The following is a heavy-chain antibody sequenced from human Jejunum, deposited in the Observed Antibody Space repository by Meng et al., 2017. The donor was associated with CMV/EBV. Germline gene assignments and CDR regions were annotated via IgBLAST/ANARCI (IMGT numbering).Heavy chain of an antibody. D-gene: IGHD6-13*01. J-gene: IGHJ4*02. V-gene: IGHV3-23*01. CDR3: AKGGYGSSWRYYFDY. CDR1: GFVFSGYA. CDR2: IRGSGDST. Sequence: SGFVFSGYAMSCVRQAPGKGLEWVSGIRGSGDSTYDADSVKGRFTISRDTSKNTLYLQMNSLRAEDTAVYYCAKGGYGSSWRYYFDYWGQGTLVTVSS.